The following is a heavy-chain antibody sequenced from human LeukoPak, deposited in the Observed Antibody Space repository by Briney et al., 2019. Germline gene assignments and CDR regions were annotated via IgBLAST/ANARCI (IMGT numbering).Heavy chain of an antibody. CDR1: GYTFTSYG. CDR3: ARDGTGYYDFWSGYYTGIFSNY. D-gene: IGHD3-3*01. J-gene: IGHJ4*02. Sequence: GASVKVSCKASGYTFTSYGISWVRQAPGQRLEWMGWISAYNGNTNYAQKLQGRVTMTTDKSTSTAYMELRSLRSDDTAVYYCARDGTGYYDFWSGYYTGIFSNYWGQGTLVTVSS. V-gene: IGHV1-18*01. CDR2: ISAYNGNT.